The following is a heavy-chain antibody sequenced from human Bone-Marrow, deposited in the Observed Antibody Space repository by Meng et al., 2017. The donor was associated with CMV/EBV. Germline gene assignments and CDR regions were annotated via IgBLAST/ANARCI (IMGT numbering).Heavy chain of an antibody. CDR2: INHSGST. D-gene: IGHD3-22*01. CDR1: GGSFSGYY. J-gene: IGHJ4*02. CDR3: ARNPLSGYDFY. V-gene: IGHV4-34*01. Sequence: SETLSLTCAVYGGSFSGYYWSWIRQPPGKGLEWIGEINHSGSTNYNPSLKSRVTISVDTSKNQFSLKLSSVTAADTAVYYCARNPLSGYDFYWGQGTLVTVSS.